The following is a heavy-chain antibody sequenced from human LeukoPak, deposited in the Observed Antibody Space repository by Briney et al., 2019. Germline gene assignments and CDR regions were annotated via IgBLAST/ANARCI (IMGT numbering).Heavy chain of an antibody. CDR1: GFTFSSYS. CDR3: ARGGIITSYAFEI. CDR2: ISSSSSYI. J-gene: IGHJ3*02. D-gene: IGHD1-26*01. Sequence: GGSLRLSCAASGFTFSSYSMNWVRQAPGKGLEWVSSISSSSSYIYYADSVKGRFTISRDNAKNSLYLQMNSLRAEDTAVYYCARGGIITSYAFEIWGQGAMVTVSS. V-gene: IGHV3-21*01.